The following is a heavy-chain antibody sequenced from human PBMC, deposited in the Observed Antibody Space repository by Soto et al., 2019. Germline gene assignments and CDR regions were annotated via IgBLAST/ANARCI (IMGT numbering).Heavy chain of an antibody. V-gene: IGHV3-7*01. CDR2: IKPDESEK. CDR1: GFTFIDSW. CDR3: VRGGSNYAS. Sequence: GGSLRLSCTASGFTFIDSWMTWVRQAPGKGLEWVARIKPDESEKKYADSVKGRFSISRDNAKNSMYLQMDSLRGEDTAVYYCVRGGSNYASWGQGTLVTVSS. J-gene: IGHJ5*02. D-gene: IGHD4-4*01.